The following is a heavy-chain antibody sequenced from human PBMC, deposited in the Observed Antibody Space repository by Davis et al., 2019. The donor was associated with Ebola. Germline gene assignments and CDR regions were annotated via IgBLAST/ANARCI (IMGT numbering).Heavy chain of an antibody. D-gene: IGHD6-13*01. J-gene: IGHJ4*02. CDR3: AGQLGGGGLDY. Sequence: ASVKVSCKASGYTFTSYYMHWVRQAPGQGLEWMGIINPSGGSTSYAQKFQGRVTMTRDTSTSTVYMEVSSLRSADPAVYYWAGQLGGGGLDYWGQGTLVTVSS. CDR1: GYTFTSYY. V-gene: IGHV1-46*01. CDR2: INPSGGST.